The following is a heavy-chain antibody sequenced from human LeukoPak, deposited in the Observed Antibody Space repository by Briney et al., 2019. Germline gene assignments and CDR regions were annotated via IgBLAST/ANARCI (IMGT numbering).Heavy chain of an antibody. CDR1: GGSISSGGYY. CDR3: ARFSNDHGVKFDY. Sequence: PSETLSLTCTVYGGSISSGGYYRSWVRQHPEQGLEWIGYIYYSGTAYYNPSLKSRVTMSVDTSKNQFSLKLDSVTAADTAVYYCARFSNDHGVKFDYWGQGTLVTVSS. CDR2: IYYSGTA. V-gene: IGHV4-31*03. J-gene: IGHJ4*02. D-gene: IGHD4-17*01.